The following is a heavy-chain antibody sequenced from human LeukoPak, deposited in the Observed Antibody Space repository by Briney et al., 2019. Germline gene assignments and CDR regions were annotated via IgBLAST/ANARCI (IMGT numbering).Heavy chain of an antibody. J-gene: IGHJ4*02. V-gene: IGHV1-18*01. D-gene: IGHD3-22*01. Sequence: GASVKVSCKASGYTFTSYGISWVRQAPGQGLEWMGWISAYNGNTNYAQKLQGRITMTTDTSTSTAYMELRSRRSDDTAVYYCARLSSGQSHFDYWGQGTLVTVSS. CDR3: ARLSSGQSHFDY. CDR2: ISAYNGNT. CDR1: GYTFTSYG.